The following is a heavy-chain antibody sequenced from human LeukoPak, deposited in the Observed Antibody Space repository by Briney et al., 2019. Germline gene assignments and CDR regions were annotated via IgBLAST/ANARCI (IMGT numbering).Heavy chain of an antibody. V-gene: IGHV3-30*02. J-gene: IGHJ4*02. Sequence: GGSLRLSCAASGFTFGSYGMHWVRQAPGKGLEWVAFISFDRSHEYYGDSMRGRFTISRDNSKNTLYLQMNSLRAEDTAVYYCARDSSGYSSGWYLDYWGQGTLVTVSS. CDR3: ARDSSGYSSGWYLDY. CDR1: GFTFGSYG. CDR2: ISFDRSHE. D-gene: IGHD6-19*01.